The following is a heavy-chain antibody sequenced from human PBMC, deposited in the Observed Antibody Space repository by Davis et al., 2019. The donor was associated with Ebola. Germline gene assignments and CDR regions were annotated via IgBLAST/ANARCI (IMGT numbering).Heavy chain of an antibody. V-gene: IGHV1-46*01. D-gene: IGHD1-26*01. Sequence: ASVKVSCKASGYTFTSYYMHWVRQAPGQGLEWMGIINPSGGSTSYAQKFQGRVTMTRDTSTSTVYMELSSLRSEDTAVYYCARVLYSGIDYYYYGMDVWGQGTTVTVSS. CDR1: GYTFTSYY. CDR3: ARVLYSGIDYYYYGMDV. J-gene: IGHJ6*02. CDR2: INPSGGST.